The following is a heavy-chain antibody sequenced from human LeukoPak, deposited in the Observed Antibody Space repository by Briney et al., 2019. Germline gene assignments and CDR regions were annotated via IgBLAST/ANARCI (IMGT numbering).Heavy chain of an antibody. Sequence: PSETLSLTCTVSGGSISSYYWSWIRQPPGKGLEWIGYIYYSGSTNYNPSLKSRVTISVDTSKNQFSLKLSTVTAADTAVYYCARQDGGYCSGGSCHNWFDPWGQGTLVTVSS. CDR3: ARQDGGYCSGGSCHNWFDP. J-gene: IGHJ5*02. CDR2: IYYSGST. V-gene: IGHV4-59*08. CDR1: GGSISSYY. D-gene: IGHD2-15*01.